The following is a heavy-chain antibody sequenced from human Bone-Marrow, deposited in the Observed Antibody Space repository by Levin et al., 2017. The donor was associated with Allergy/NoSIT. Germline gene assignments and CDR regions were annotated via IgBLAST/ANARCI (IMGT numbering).Heavy chain of an antibody. J-gene: IGHJ4*02. CDR1: GYTFASGG. CDR3: AREPSGSGMDY. V-gene: IGHV1-18*04. Sequence: GESLKISCKASGYTFASGGLSWVRQAPGRGLEWMGWISPYNGNKKYAQNFQGRVSLTTDASTSTAYMELRSLRSDDTAIYYCAREPSGSGMDYWGQGTLVSVSS. CDR2: ISPYNGNK. D-gene: IGHD3-10*01.